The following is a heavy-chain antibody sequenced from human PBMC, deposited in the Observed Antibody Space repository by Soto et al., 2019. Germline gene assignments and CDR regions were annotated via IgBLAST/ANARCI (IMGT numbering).Heavy chain of an antibody. D-gene: IGHD3-10*01. CDR2: INPSGGST. Sequence: GASVKVSCKASGYTFTSYYMHWVRQAPGQGLEWMGIINPSGGSTSYAQKFQGRVTMTRDTSTSTAYMELRSLRSDDTAVYYCARDYGSDTIDYWGQGTLVTVSS. CDR1: GYTFTSYY. CDR3: ARDYGSDTIDY. V-gene: IGHV1-46*01. J-gene: IGHJ4*02.